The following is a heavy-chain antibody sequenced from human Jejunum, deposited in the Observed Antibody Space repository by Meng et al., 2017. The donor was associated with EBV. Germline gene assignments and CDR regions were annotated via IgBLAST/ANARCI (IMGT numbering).Heavy chain of an antibody. V-gene: IGHV4-30-2*01. CDR2: IYHIGST. CDR3: ARGGPDFGDYVPFDY. Sequence: QLQASGSGRVKPSQTLSLTWAVSGDSITRGAYLWSWIRQPPGKGLEWIGNIYHIGSTYYNPSLKSRVTISVDRSKNQFSLKLTSVTAADTAVYYCARGGPDFGDYVPFDYWGQGTLVTVSS. D-gene: IGHD4-17*01. CDR1: GDSITRGAYL. J-gene: IGHJ4*02.